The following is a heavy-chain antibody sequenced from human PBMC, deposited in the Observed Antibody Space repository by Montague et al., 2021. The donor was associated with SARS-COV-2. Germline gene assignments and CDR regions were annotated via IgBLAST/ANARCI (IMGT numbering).Heavy chain of an antibody. CDR1: GGAISSSSYY. D-gene: IGHD3-22*01. CDR3: ARDTRITMLVVVNRYGMDV. CDR2: IYYSGST. J-gene: IGHJ6*02. V-gene: IGHV4-39*07. Sequence: SETLSLTCTVSGGAISSSSYYWGWIRQPPGKGLEWIGSIYYSGSTYYNPSLKSRVTISVDTSKNQFSLKLSPVTAADTAVYYCARDTRITMLVVVNRYGMDVWGQGTTVTVS.